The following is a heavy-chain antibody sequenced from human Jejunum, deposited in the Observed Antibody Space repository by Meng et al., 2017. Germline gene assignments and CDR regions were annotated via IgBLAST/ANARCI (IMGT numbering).Heavy chain of an antibody. J-gene: IGHJ4*02. CDR2: IKPSGGST. CDR1: GYTFTSYF. D-gene: IGHD1-1*01. CDR3: AREVTGTDFDY. Sequence: ASVKVSCKASGYTFTSYFMHWVRQAPGQGLEWVGMIKPSGGSTIYAQKFQGRVTVTRDTSTTTVYMELSSLRSEDTAVYYCAREVTGTDFDYWGQGTPVTVSS. V-gene: IGHV1-46*01.